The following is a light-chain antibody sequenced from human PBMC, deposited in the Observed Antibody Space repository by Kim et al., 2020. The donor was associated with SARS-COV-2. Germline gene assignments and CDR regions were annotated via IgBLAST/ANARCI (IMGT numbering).Light chain of an antibody. J-gene: IGLJ1*01. V-gene: IGLV1-40*01. Sequence: SVLTQPPSVSGAPGQRVTISCTGTSSNLGAGYDVHWYQRLPGTAPRLLISGNTNRPSGVPDRFSGSKSGASASLAISGLQSEDEADYYCQSYDTSLSGYVFGTGTKVTVL. CDR3: QSYDTSLSGYV. CDR1: SSNLGAGYD. CDR2: GNT.